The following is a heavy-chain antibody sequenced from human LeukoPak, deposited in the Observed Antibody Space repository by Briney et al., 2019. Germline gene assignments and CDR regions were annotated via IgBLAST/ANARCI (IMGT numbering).Heavy chain of an antibody. CDR2: ISSSTSTM. CDR1: GFTFSAYS. J-gene: IGHJ4*02. CDR3: ARDLEDYNNYGEMAI. V-gene: IGHV3-48*04. D-gene: IGHD4-11*01. Sequence: PGGSLRLSCAASGFTFSAYSMNWVRQAPGKGLEWVSYISSSTSTMYYADSVKGRFTISRDNAKNSLYLQMNNLRAEDTAVYYCARDLEDYNNYGEMAIWGQGTLVTVSS.